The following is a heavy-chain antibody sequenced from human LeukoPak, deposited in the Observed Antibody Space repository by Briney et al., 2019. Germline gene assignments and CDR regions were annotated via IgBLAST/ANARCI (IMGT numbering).Heavy chain of an antibody. D-gene: IGHD6-19*01. V-gene: IGHV3-23*01. CDR3: ARNQWQDYYGMDV. CDR1: GFTFSSYA. J-gene: IGHJ6*02. CDR2: ISGSGGST. Sequence: GGSLRLSCAASGFTFSSYAMSWVRQAPGKGLEWVSAISGSGGSTYYADSVKGRFTISRDNSKNTLYLQMNSLRAEDTAVYYCARNQWQDYYGMDVWGQGTTVTVSS.